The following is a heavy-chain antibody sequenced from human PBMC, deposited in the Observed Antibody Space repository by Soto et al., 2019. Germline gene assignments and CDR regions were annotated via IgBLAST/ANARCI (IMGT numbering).Heavy chain of an antibody. V-gene: IGHV5-51*01. CDR3: GRHFGLKYSAWRNGRQV. CDR1: GYSFTSSW. J-gene: IGHJ6*02. D-gene: IGHD5-12*01. Sequence: GESLKISCKGSGYSFTSSWIAWVRQMPGKGLEWMGIIYPGDSDTRYSPSFQGQVTISADKSISIAYLQWRSLKASDTAMYFCGRHFGLKYSAWRNGRQVWGPGTTGNV. CDR2: IYPGDSDT.